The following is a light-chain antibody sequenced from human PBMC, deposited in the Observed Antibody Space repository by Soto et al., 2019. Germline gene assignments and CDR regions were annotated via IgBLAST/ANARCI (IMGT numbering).Light chain of an antibody. CDR2: GAS. V-gene: IGKV3-15*01. Sequence: EIVMTQSPATLSVSPGERATLSCRASQSLSSDLAWYQQKPGQAPRLLIYGASTRANGIPARFSGSGSGTEFTLTIYSLQSEDFVVYYCQQYNDWPRTFGQGTKVEIK. CDR1: QSLSSD. CDR3: QQYNDWPRT. J-gene: IGKJ1*01.